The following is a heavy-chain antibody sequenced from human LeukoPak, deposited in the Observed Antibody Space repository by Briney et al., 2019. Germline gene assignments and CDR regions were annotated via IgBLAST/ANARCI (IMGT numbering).Heavy chain of an antibody. CDR2: IYSGGTT. D-gene: IGHD5-18*01. V-gene: IGHV3-53*01. J-gene: IGHJ4*02. CDR1: GFTVTNNY. Sequence: GGSLRLSCAVSGFTVTNNYMSWVRQAPGKGLEWVSVIYSGGTTYYADSVKGRFTISRDNSKNTLYLQMNSLRAEDTALYYCAPEGGSSYDYWGQGTLVTVSS. CDR3: APEGGSSYDY.